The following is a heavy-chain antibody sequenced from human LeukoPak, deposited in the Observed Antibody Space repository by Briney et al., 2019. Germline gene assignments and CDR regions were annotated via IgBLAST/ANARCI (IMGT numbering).Heavy chain of an antibody. V-gene: IGHV3-30-3*01. Sequence: PGGSLRLSCAASGFTFSNYAMHWVRQAPGKGLEWVAIISYDGSIKYYADSVKGRFTISRDNSKNTLYLQINSLRAEDTAVYYCPTEYTSSVGEGWFDYWGQGTLVTVSS. CDR1: GFTFSNYA. CDR2: ISYDGSIK. J-gene: IGHJ4*02. D-gene: IGHD6-6*01. CDR3: PTEYTSSVGEGWFDY.